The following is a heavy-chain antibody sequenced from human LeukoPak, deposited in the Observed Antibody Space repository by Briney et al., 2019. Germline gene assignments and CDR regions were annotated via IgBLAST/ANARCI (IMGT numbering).Heavy chain of an antibody. V-gene: IGHV4-38-2*02. J-gene: IGHJ5*02. CDR3: AREGGSDSSGYYRASDP. Sequence: SETLSLTCTVSGYSISSGYYWGWIRQPPGKGLEWIGSIYHSGSTYYNPSLNSRVTISVDTSKNQFSLKLISVTAADTAVYYCAREGGSDSSGYYRASDPWGEETLGTASP. D-gene: IGHD3-22*01. CDR1: GYSISSGYY. CDR2: IYHSGST.